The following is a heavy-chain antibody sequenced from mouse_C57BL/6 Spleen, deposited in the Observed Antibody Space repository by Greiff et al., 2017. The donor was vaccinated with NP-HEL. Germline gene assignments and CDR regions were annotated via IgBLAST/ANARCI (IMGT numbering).Heavy chain of an antibody. CDR2: IYPRSGNT. CDR3: ASPYYSNYAMDY. D-gene: IGHD2-5*01. V-gene: IGHV1-81*01. J-gene: IGHJ4*01. CDR1: GYTFTSYG. Sequence: VKLQQSGAELARPGASVKLSCKASGYTFTSYGISWVKQRTGQGLEWIGEIYPRSGNTYYNEKFKGKATLTADKSSSTAYMELRSLTSEDSAVYFCASPYYSNYAMDYWGQGTSVTVSS.